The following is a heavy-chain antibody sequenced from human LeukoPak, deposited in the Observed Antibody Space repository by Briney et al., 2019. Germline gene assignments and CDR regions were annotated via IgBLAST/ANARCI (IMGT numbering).Heavy chain of an antibody. Sequence: SVKVSCKASGGTFSSYAISWVRQAPGQGLEWMGGVIPIFGTANYAQKFQGRVTITADESTSTAYMELSSLRSEDTAVYYCARDGRGGYSYGYRYWGQGTLVTVSS. J-gene: IGHJ4*02. CDR1: GGTFSSYA. V-gene: IGHV1-69*13. CDR2: VIPIFGTA. CDR3: ARDGRGGYSYGYRY. D-gene: IGHD5-18*01.